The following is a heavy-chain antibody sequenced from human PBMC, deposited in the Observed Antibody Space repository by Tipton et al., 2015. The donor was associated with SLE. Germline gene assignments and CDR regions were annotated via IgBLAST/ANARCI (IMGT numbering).Heavy chain of an antibody. Sequence: SLRLSCAASGFTFDDYAMNWVRQAPGKGLEWVSVIYSGASSTSYADSVKGRLIISRDNSKNTLYLQMNNLRAEDTAIYYCAKDREAVADYYFDYWGQGTLVTVSS. CDR3: AKDREAVADYYFDY. CDR2: IYSGASST. CDR1: GFTFDDYA. V-gene: IGHV3-23*03. J-gene: IGHJ4*02. D-gene: IGHD6-19*01.